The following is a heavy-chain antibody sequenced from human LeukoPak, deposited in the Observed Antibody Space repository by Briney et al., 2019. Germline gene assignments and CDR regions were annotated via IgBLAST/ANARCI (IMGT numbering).Heavy chain of an antibody. CDR2: IYYSGST. D-gene: IGHD3-22*01. Sequence: SQTLSLTCTVSGASISRGGYYRSWIRQHPGKGLEWIGDIYYSGSTYYNPSLKSRVTISVDTSKKQFSLKLSSVTGADTAVYYCARKNSSGYYYAGNAFDIWGPGTMVTVSS. J-gene: IGHJ3*02. V-gene: IGHV4-31*03. CDR3: ARKNSSGYYYAGNAFDI. CDR1: GASISRGGYY.